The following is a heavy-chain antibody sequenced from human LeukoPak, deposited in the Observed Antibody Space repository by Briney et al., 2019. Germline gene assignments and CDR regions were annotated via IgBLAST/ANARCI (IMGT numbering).Heavy chain of an antibody. CDR1: GYTFTSYG. CDR3: ARVPLIWFGELCYFDY. Sequence: ASVKVSCKASGYTFTSYGISWVRQAPGQGLEWVGWISAYNGNTNYAQKLQGRVTMTTDTSTSTAYMELRSLRSGDTAVYYCARVPLIWFGELCYFDYWGQGTLVTVSS. J-gene: IGHJ4*02. V-gene: IGHV1-18*01. CDR2: ISAYNGNT. D-gene: IGHD3-10*01.